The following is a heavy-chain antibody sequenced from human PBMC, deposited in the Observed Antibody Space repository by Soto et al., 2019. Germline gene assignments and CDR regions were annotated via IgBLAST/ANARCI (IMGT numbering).Heavy chain of an antibody. V-gene: IGHV4-30-4*01. CDR1: GGSISSGNYY. D-gene: IGHD3-9*01. J-gene: IGHJ4*02. CDR2: IYYSGST. Sequence: QVQLQESGPELVKPSQTLSLTCTVSGGSISSGNYYWSWIRQPPGKGLEWIGHIYYSGSTYYNPSLKSRVTISADTSKNQLSLKLSSVTAADTAVYYCARTPLTGNKRDYYFDYWGQGTLVTVSS. CDR3: ARTPLTGNKRDYYFDY.